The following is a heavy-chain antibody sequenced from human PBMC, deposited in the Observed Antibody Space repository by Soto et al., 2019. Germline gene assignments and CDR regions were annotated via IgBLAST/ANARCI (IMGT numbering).Heavy chain of an antibody. V-gene: IGHV3-30*18. CDR1: GCTFSSYG. Sequence: GALRLSCAASGCTFSSYGMHWVRQAPGKGRAWVAVISYDGSNKYYADSVTGRFTISGDNSRNTLYVQMNSMRAEETAVYYCAKEREWIQLWYPDYWGQGSLVTVSS. J-gene: IGHJ4*02. CDR2: ISYDGSNK. CDR3: AKEREWIQLWYPDY. D-gene: IGHD5-18*01.